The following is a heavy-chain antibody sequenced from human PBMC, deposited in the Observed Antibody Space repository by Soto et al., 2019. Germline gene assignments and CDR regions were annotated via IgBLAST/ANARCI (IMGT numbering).Heavy chain of an antibody. V-gene: IGHV1-18*01. J-gene: IGHJ6*02. CDR2: ISGYNGDT. CDR3: AKNGPAPYYYYGLDV. CDR1: GYTFSRYG. D-gene: IGHD2-2*01. Sequence: QGQLVQSGPEVKKPGASVKVSCKASGYTFSRYGISWVRQAPGQGLEWMGWISGYNGDTIYAQKVQGRVTMTIDTSTYTAYMELRSLTSDDTAIYYCAKNGPAPYYYYGLDVWGQGTTVTDSS.